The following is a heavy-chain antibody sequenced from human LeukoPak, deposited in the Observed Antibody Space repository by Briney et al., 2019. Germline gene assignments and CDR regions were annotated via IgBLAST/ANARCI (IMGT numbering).Heavy chain of an antibody. D-gene: IGHD2/OR15-2a*01. CDR2: ISTSGTS. V-gene: IGHV4-4*07. Sequence: PAETLSLTCTVSYGSISSYYWSWIRHPAGKGLEGIGRISTSGTSKYNPSLKRRVTMSVDTSENQFSLRLTSVTAADTAVYYCARNVVRSPFYFDYWGQGTLVTVSA. CDR3: ARNVVRSPFYFDY. CDR1: YGSISSYY. J-gene: IGHJ4*02.